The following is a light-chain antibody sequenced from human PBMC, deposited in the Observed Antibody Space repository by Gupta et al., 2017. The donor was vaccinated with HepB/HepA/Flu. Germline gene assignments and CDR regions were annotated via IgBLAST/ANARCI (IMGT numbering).Light chain of an antibody. CDR1: DSGSKS. CDR2: YAS. J-gene: IGLJ2*01. CDR3: QTWEGSSDDRVV. V-gene: IGLV3-21*01. Sequence: SSVLTQLPSVSGAPGTTSRSTCRGNDSGSKSVRWYQQKPGQAPVLIIYYASDRHSGFPERISGSNSGNTATLTITRVEAGDEADYYCQTWEGSSDDRVVFGGGTKLTVL.